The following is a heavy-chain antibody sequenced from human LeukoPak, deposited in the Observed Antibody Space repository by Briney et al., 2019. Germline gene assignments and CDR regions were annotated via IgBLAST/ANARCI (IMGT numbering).Heavy chain of an antibody. J-gene: IGHJ4*02. V-gene: IGHV4-34*01. CDR2: IYYSGST. Sequence: SETLSLTCAVYGGSFSGYYWSWIRQPPGKGLEWIGSIYYSGSTYYNPSPKSRVTISVDTSKNQFSLKLSSVTAADTAVYYCARLYSGWYSSPFDYWGQGTLVTVSS. D-gene: IGHD6-19*01. CDR3: ARLYSGWYSSPFDY. CDR1: GGSFSGYY.